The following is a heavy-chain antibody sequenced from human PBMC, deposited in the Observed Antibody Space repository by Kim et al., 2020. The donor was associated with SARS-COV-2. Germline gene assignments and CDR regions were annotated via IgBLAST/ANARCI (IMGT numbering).Heavy chain of an antibody. Sequence: ASVKVSCKASGYTFTSYDINWVRQATGQGLEWMGWMNPNSGNTGYAQKFQGRVTMTRNTSISTAYMELSSLRSEDTAVYYCAGGGNKIRTITLFGVVNTYGMDVWGQGTTVTVSS. CDR2: MNPNSGNT. CDR1: GYTFTSYD. CDR3: AGGGNKIRTITLFGVVNTYGMDV. D-gene: IGHD3-3*01. V-gene: IGHV1-8*01. J-gene: IGHJ6*02.